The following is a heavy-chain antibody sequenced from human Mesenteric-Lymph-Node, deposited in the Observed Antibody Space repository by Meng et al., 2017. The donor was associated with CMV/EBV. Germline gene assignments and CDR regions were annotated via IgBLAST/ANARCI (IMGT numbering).Heavy chain of an antibody. V-gene: IGHV5-51*01. CDR2: IYPGDSDT. CDR3: ARGKYCSSTSCPELYYFDY. Sequence: KVSCKGSGYSFTTYWIGWVRKMPGKGLEWMGIIYPGDSDTRYSPSFQGQVTISADKSISTAYLQWSSLKASDTAMYYCARGKYCSSTSCPELYYFDYWGQGTLVTVSS. CDR1: GYSFTTYW. J-gene: IGHJ4*02. D-gene: IGHD2-2*01.